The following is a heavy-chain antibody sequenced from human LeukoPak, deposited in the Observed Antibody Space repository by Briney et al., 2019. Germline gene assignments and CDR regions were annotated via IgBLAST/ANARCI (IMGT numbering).Heavy chain of an antibody. D-gene: IGHD3-10*01. J-gene: IGHJ4*02. CDR1: GGSIRRYY. Sequence: SETLSLTCTVSGGSIRRYYWSWIRQPAGTGLEWIGYIYYSGSTNYNPSLKSRVTISVDTSKNQFSLKLSSVTAADTAVYYCARLRGGSGSYYPYYFDYWGQGTLVTVSS. V-gene: IGHV4-59*08. CDR3: ARLRGGSGSYYPYYFDY. CDR2: IYYSGST.